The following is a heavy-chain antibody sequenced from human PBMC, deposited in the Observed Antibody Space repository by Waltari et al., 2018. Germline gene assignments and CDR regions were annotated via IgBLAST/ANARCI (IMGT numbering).Heavy chain of an antibody. CDR1: GGSTRSGDSS. CDR2: IYYSGST. J-gene: IGHJ6*02. Sequence: QLQLQESGPGLVKPSQTLSLTCTVSGGSTRSGDSSWSWIRQPPGEGLAWIGYIYYSGSTYYNPALKSRVTISVDTSKNQFSLKLSSVTAADTAVYYCARDQGGSYYRYYYYGMDVWGQGTTVTVSS. D-gene: IGHD1-26*01. CDR3: ARDQGGSYYRYYYYGMDV. V-gene: IGHV4-30-4*01.